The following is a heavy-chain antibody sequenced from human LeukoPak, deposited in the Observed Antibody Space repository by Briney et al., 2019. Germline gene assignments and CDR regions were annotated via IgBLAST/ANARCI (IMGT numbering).Heavy chain of an antibody. CDR1: GFIFSNYA. CDR3: ARDVRGVIISGYYSYGMDV. V-gene: IGHV3-48*02. Sequence: GGSLRLSCAASGFIFSNYAMNWVRQAPGKGLEWVSYISGSSNTMYYADSVKGRITISRDNAKNSLYLQMNGLRDEDTAVYYCARDVRGVIISGYYSYGMDVWGQGTTVTVSS. D-gene: IGHD3-10*02. CDR2: ISGSSNTM. J-gene: IGHJ6*02.